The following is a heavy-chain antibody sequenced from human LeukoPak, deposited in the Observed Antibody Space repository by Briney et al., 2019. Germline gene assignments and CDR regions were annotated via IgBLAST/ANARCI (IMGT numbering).Heavy chain of an antibody. J-gene: IGHJ4*02. CDR2: IYSSGST. D-gene: IGHD2-15*01. Sequence: SETLSLTCTVSGGSISSNSYYWSWIRQPAGKGLEWIGRIYSSGSTDYNPSLKSRVTISKDTSKNEFSLKLTSVTAADTAVYYCARDSPPAYCSGGSCYFDYWGQGILVTVSS. CDR3: ARDSPPAYCSGGSCYFDY. CDR1: GGSISSNSYY. V-gene: IGHV4-61*02.